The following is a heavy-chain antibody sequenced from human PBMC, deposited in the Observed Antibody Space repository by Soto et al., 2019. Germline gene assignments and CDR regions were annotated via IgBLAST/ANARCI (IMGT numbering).Heavy chain of an antibody. CDR2: IDGSGGIT. D-gene: IGHD3-10*01. CDR1: GFTFGTPD. V-gene: IGHV3-23*01. CDR3: VKNSGCFNV. Sequence: PGGSLRLSCAASGFTFGTPDMSWVRQAPGEGLEWVSTIDGSGGITYYADSVKGRFTISRDNSRNTVYLQMNSLRGDDTGLYYCVKNSGCFNVWGQGALVTVSS. J-gene: IGHJ4*03.